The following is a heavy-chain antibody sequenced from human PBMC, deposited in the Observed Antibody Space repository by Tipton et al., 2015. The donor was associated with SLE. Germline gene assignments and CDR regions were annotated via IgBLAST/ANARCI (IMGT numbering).Heavy chain of an antibody. CDR1: GGSISSSSYY. CDR3: ARDGAARGDFDY. Sequence: TLSLTCTVPGGSISSSSYYWGWIRQPPGKGLEWIGSIYYSGSTYYNPSLKSRDTISVDTSKNQFSLKLSSVTAADTAVYYCARDGAARGDFDYWGQGTLVTVSS. D-gene: IGHD6-6*01. J-gene: IGHJ4*02. V-gene: IGHV4-39*07. CDR2: IYYSGST.